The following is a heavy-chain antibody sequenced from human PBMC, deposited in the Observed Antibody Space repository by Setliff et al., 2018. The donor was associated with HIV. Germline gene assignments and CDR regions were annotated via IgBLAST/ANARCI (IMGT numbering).Heavy chain of an antibody. V-gene: IGHV4-39*07. J-gene: IGHJ4*02. D-gene: IGHD2-2*01. CDR1: GASINTINHL. CDR3: VASSSWSCRLNY. CDR2: INHSGNT. Sequence: SETLSLTCAVSGASINTINHLWDWIRQPPGKGLEWLGEINHSGNTHYDPSLKSRLTISIDTSKKQFSLKLTSVTAADAAIYYCVASSSWSCRLNYWGQGTLVTVSS.